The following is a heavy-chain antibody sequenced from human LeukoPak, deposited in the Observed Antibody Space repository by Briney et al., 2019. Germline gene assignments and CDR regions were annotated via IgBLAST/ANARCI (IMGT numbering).Heavy chain of an antibody. CDR2: ISSSSSYI. CDR1: GFTFSSYS. J-gene: IGHJ5*02. Sequence: KSGGSLSLSCAASGFTFSSYSMNWVRQAPGKGLEWVSSISSSSSYIYYADSVKGRFTISRDNAKNSLYLQMNSLRAEDTAVYYCASVCSSTSCYPDPWGQGTLVTVSS. D-gene: IGHD2-2*01. V-gene: IGHV3-21*01. CDR3: ASVCSSTSCYPDP.